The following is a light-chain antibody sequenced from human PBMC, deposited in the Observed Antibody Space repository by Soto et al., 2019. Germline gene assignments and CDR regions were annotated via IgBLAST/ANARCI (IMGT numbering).Light chain of an antibody. Sequence: QSALTQPASVSGSPGQSITISCTGTRSDIGTYNYVSWYQQHPSKAPKLMIFEVSFRPSGVSNRFSGSKSGNTASLTISGLQAEDEADYYCSSYTSSSTLVVFGGGTKLTVL. CDR3: SSYTSSSTLVV. J-gene: IGLJ2*01. CDR1: RSDIGTYNY. V-gene: IGLV2-14*01. CDR2: EVS.